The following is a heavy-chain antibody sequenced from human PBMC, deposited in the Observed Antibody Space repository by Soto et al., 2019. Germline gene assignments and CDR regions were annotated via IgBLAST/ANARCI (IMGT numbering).Heavy chain of an antibody. J-gene: IGHJ4*02. CDR1: GFTFDDYT. CDR3: AKVAPDTAMISTFDY. V-gene: IGHV3-43*01. CDR2: ISWDGGST. D-gene: IGHD5-18*01. Sequence: GGSLRLSCAASGFTFDDYTMHWVRQAPGKGLEWVSLISWDGGSTYYADSVKGRFTISRDNSKNSLYLQMNSLRTEDTALYYCAKVAPDTAMISTFDYWGQGTLVTVSS.